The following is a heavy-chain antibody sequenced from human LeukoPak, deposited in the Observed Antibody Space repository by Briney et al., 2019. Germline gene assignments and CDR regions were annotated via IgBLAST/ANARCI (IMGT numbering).Heavy chain of an antibody. J-gene: IGHJ5*02. CDR1: GGSISSYY. V-gene: IGHV4-59*08. CDR3: ARHSPIQAAAEIRSVFRNSAPRSWPSWFDP. D-gene: IGHD6-13*01. Sequence: SETLSLTCTVSGGSISSYYWSWIRQPPGKGLEWIGYIYYSGSTNYNPSLKSRVTISVDTSKNQFSLKLSSVTAADTAVYYCARHSPIQAAAEIRSVFRNSAPRSWPSWFDPWGQGALVTVSS. CDR2: IYYSGST.